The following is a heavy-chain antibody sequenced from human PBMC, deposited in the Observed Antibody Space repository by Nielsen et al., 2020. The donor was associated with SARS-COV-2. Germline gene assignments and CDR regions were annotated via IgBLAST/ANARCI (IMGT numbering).Heavy chain of an antibody. CDR1: GYSFTSYG. J-gene: IGHJ3*02. D-gene: IGHD1-26*01. CDR3: ARAESGSYWNAFDI. Sequence: GESLKISCKGSGYSFTSYGISWVRQAPGQGLEWMGWISAYNGNTNYAQKLQGRVTMTTDTSTSTAYMELRSLRSDDTAVYYCARAESGSYWNAFDIWGQGTMVTISS. CDR2: ISAYNGNT. V-gene: IGHV1-18*01.